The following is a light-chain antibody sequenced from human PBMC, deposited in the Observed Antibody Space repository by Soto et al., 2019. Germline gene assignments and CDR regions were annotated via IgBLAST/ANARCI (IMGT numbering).Light chain of an antibody. CDR2: GAS. CDR3: QQYNNWPWT. J-gene: IGKJ1*01. V-gene: IGKV3-15*01. CDR1: QGLGTN. Sequence: EIAMNEAQAHPSGYPGERATLSCRASQGLGTNLAWYQQKPGQPPRLLIYGASTRATGIPARFSGSGSGTEVTLTISSLQSVDFAVYSCQQYNNWPWTFGQGTMVDI.